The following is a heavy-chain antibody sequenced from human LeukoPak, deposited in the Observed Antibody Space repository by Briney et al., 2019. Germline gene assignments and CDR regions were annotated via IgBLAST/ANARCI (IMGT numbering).Heavy chain of an antibody. CDR2: ISYDGSNK. D-gene: IGHD3-10*01. Sequence: GGSLRLSCAASGFTFSSYAIHWVRQAPGKGLEWVALISYDGSNKYYADSVKGRFTISRDNSKNTLYLQMNSLRAEDTAVYYCAKDSRITMVRGDYYYYYYMDVWGKGTTVTISS. CDR1: GFTFSSYA. J-gene: IGHJ6*03. V-gene: IGHV3-30*04. CDR3: AKDSRITMVRGDYYYYYYMDV.